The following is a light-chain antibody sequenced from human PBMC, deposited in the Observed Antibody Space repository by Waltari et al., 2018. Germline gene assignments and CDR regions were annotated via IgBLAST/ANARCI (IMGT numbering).Light chain of an antibody. CDR2: GAS. CDR3: QQYGSSPLT. CDR1: QSVSSNF. Sequence: EIVLTQSPGTLSLSPGERATLSCRASQSVSSNFLAWYLQKPGQAPRRLIYGASRGAVGIPDRFSGSGSGTDFTLTISRLEPEDFAVYYCQQYGSSPLTFGGGTKVEIK. V-gene: IGKV3-20*01. J-gene: IGKJ4*01.